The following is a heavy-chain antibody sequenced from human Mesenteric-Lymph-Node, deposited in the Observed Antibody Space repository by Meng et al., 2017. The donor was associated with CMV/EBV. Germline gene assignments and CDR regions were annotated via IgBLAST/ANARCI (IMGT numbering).Heavy chain of an antibody. D-gene: IGHD3-9*01. Sequence: ASVKVSCKASGYTFIGYYMHWVRQAPGKGLEWMGGFDPEDGKTIYAQKFQGRVTMTEDTSTDTAYMELSSLRSEDTAVYYCATASPGALPYFDLHENAFDIWGQGTMVTVSS. J-gene: IGHJ3*02. CDR3: ATASPGALPYFDLHENAFDI. CDR2: FDPEDGKT. V-gene: IGHV1-24*01. CDR1: GYTFIGYY.